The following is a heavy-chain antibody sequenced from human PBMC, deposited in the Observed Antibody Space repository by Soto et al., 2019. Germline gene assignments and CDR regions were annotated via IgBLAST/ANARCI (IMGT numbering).Heavy chain of an antibody. CDR2: IIPIFGTA. CDR3: ANKYIISGYPGLSYYGMDV. V-gene: IGHV1-69*13. J-gene: IGHJ6*02. CDR1: GGTFSRYA. D-gene: IGHD6-13*01. Sequence: AASVKVSCKASGGTFSRYAISWVRQAPGQGLEWMGGIIPIFGTANYAQKFQGRVTITADESTSTAYMELSSLRSEDTAVYYCANKYIISGYPGLSYYGMDVWGQGTTVTVPS.